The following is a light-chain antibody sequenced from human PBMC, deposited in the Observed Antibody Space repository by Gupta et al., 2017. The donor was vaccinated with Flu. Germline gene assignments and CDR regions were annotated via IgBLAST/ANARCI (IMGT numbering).Light chain of an antibody. Sequence: QSVLTQPPSVSGAPGQRLTIPCTGSSSNFGAGYDVHWYQQLPGTAPKLLIYGNNNRPSGVPDRFSGSKSGTSASLAITGLQAEDEADYYCQSYDSSLSGSVFGGGTKLTVL. CDR1: SSNFGAGYD. J-gene: IGLJ3*02. CDR2: GNN. CDR3: QSYDSSLSGSV. V-gene: IGLV1-40*01.